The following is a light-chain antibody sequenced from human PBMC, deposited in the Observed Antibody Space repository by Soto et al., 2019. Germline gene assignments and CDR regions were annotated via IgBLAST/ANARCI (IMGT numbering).Light chain of an antibody. CDR2: GAS. Sequence: PGTLSLSPGERATLSCRASQSVSSTYLAWYQQKPGQAPRLIIYGASSRATGIPDRFSGSGSGTEFTLTISSLQSEDFAVYYCQQYNNWLITFGQGTRLEIK. J-gene: IGKJ5*01. CDR3: QQYNNWLIT. CDR1: QSVSSTY. V-gene: IGKV3D-15*01.